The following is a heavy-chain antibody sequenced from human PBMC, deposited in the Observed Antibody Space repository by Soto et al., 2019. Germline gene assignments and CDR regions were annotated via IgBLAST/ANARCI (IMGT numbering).Heavy chain of an antibody. CDR2: IDIGGNT. CDR3: ARGRGSTGYLGREHYFDY. D-gene: IGHD2-2*01. J-gene: IGHJ4*02. CDR1: GFSVPDNY. Sequence: EVQVVESGGDLVQPGGSLRLSCAASGFSVPDNYMNWVRQAPGKGLEWVSIIDIGGNTYYADSVRDRFTISRDNSXXTXYLHMDSLRAEDTAVYYCARGRGSTGYLGREHYFDYWGQGTLVTVSP. V-gene: IGHV3-66*01.